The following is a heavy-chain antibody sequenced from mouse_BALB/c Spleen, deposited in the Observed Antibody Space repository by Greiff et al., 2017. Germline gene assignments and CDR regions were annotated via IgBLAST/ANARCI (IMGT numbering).Heavy chain of an antibody. J-gene: IGHJ4*01. Sequence: EVQLQQSGPELVKPGASMKISCKASGYSFTGYTMNWVKQSHGKNLEWIGLINPYNGGTSYNQKFKGKATLTVDKSSSTAYMELLSLTSEDSAVYYCARLYYGSSPYYYAMDYWGQGTSVTVSS. CDR2: INPYNGGT. CDR1: GYSFTGYT. D-gene: IGHD1-1*01. CDR3: ARLYYGSSPYYYAMDY. V-gene: IGHV1-26*01.